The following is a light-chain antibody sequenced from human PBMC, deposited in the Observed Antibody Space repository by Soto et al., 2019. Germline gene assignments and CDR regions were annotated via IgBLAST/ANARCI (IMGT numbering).Light chain of an antibody. J-gene: IGKJ4*01. CDR2: DIS. CDR1: QSVGSL. Sequence: EIVLTQSPASLSLSPGERATLSCRASQSVGSLFAWYQQKPGQGPRLVIYDISKRATGVPAMFSGSGFGTDFTLTISRLEPEDFAVYYCQHRSAWPLTFGGGTKVEI. CDR3: QHRSAWPLT. V-gene: IGKV3-11*01.